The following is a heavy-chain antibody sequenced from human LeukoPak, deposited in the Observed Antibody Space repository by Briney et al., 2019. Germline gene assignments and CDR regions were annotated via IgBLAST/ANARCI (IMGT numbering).Heavy chain of an antibody. J-gene: IGHJ3*02. CDR1: HYSFISYG. D-gene: IGHD2-8*01. CDR2: VGTDDGRT. Sequence: ASVKVSCKASHYSFISYGISWVRQVPGQGLEWMGWVGTDDGRTYYTKKLQGRVTMTTDTSTNTAYMDLRSLTSDDTAVYYCARDYYCTRGECLDVFDIWGQGTMVTASS. V-gene: IGHV1-18*01. CDR3: ARDYYCTRGECLDVFDI.